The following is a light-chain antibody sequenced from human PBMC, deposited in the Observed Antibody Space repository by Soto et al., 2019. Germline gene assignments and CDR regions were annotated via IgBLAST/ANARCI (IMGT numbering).Light chain of an antibody. V-gene: IGLV2-14*01. J-gene: IGLJ3*02. Sequence: QSALTQPASVSGSPEQSITISCTGTSSDVGGYNYVSWYQQHPGKAPKLMIYEVSNRPSGVSNRFSGSKSGNTASLTISGLQAEDEADYYCNSYTSSTTGVFGGGTKLTVL. CDR2: EVS. CDR1: SSDVGGYNY. CDR3: NSYTSSTTGV.